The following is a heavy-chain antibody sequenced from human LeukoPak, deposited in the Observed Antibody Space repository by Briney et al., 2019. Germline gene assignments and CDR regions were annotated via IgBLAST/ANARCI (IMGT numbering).Heavy chain of an antibody. V-gene: IGHV3-30*04. CDR1: GFTFSSYA. CDR3: ARMKEPYDFWSGYYSY. D-gene: IGHD3-3*01. Sequence: GGSLRLACAASGFTFSSYAMHWVRQAPGKGLEWEAVISYDGSNKYYADSVKGRFTISRDNSKNTLYLQMNSLRAEDTAVYYCARMKEPYDFWSGYYSYWGQGTLVTVSS. CDR2: ISYDGSNK. J-gene: IGHJ4*02.